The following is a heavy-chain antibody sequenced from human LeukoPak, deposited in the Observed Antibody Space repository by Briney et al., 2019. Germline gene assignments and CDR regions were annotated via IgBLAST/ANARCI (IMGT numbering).Heavy chain of an antibody. CDR1: GSIIGYY. Sequence: SETLSLTCTVSGSIIGYYWSWIRHPPGKGLEWIGYIYTSGSTNYNPSLKSRVTITVNTSKNQFSLDLSSMTAADTAVYYCARQKCTSTSCLTKNAFDIWGQGTMVTVSS. V-gene: IGHV4-4*09. J-gene: IGHJ3*02. CDR2: IYTSGST. D-gene: IGHD2-2*01. CDR3: ARQKCTSTSCLTKNAFDI.